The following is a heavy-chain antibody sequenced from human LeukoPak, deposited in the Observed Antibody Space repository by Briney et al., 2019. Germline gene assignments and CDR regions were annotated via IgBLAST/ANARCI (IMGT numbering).Heavy chain of an antibody. CDR3: ARTSDDFGDYGCDY. V-gene: IGHV4-4*02. CDR2: IYHSGST. Sequence: SETLSLTCAVSGGSISSSNWWSWVRQPPGKGLEWIGEIYHSGSTNYDPSLKSRVTISVDKSKNQFSLKLSSVTAADTAVYYCARTSDDFGDYGCDYWGQGTLVTVSS. D-gene: IGHD4-17*01. CDR1: GGSISSSNW. J-gene: IGHJ4*02.